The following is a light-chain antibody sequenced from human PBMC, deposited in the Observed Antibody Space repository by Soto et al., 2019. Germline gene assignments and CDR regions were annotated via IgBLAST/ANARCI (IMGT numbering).Light chain of an antibody. CDR2: EVS. J-gene: IGLJ3*02. CDR1: SSDVGGYNY. V-gene: IGLV2-14*01. CDR3: TSYTTSSTWV. Sequence: QSVLTQPASVSGSPGQSITISCTGTSSDVGGYNYLSWYQQHPGKAPKLMIYEVSYRPSGVSNRFSGSKSGNTASLTISGLQAEDEADYYCTSYTTSSTWVFGGGTKVTVL.